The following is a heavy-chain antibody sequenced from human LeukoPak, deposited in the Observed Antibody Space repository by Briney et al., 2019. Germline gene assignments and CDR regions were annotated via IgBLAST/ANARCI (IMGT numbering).Heavy chain of an antibody. CDR3: ASMITYCGGDCYFFDY. CDR2: ISSSSNTI. D-gene: IGHD2-21*02. Sequence: GGSLRLSCAASGFTFSTYSMNWVRQAPGKGLEWVSYISSSSNTIYYADSVKGRFTISRDNAKNSLYLQMNSLRAEDTAVYYCASMITYCGGDCYFFDYWGQGTLVTVSS. CDR1: GFTFSTYS. V-gene: IGHV3-48*04. J-gene: IGHJ4*02.